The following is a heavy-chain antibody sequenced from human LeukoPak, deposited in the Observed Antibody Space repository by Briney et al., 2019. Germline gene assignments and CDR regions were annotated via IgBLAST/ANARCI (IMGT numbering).Heavy chain of an antibody. CDR2: IIPISGTA. J-gene: IGHJ5*02. CDR3: ARDARYYYGSGSYGRNWFDP. D-gene: IGHD3-10*01. CDR1: GGTFSSYA. Sequence: GSSVKVSCNASGGTFSSYAISWVRQAPGQALEWMGGIIPISGTANYAQKFQGRVTITADESTSTAYMELSSLRSEDTAVYYCARDARYYYGSGSYGRNWFDPWGQGTLVTVSS. V-gene: IGHV1-69*01.